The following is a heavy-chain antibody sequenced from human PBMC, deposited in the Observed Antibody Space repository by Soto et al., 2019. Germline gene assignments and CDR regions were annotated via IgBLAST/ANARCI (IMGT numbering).Heavy chain of an antibody. Sequence: QLQLQESGPGLVKPSETLSLTCTVSGGSISSSSYYWGWIRQPPGKGLEWIGSIYYSGSTYYNPSLKSRVTISVDTSKNQFSLKLSSVTAADTAVYYCARQKPDLLGYCSSTSCYVGRHGGMDVWGQGTTVTVSS. CDR2: IYYSGST. J-gene: IGHJ6*02. CDR3: ARQKPDLLGYCSSTSCYVGRHGGMDV. D-gene: IGHD2-2*01. V-gene: IGHV4-39*01. CDR1: GGSISSSSYY.